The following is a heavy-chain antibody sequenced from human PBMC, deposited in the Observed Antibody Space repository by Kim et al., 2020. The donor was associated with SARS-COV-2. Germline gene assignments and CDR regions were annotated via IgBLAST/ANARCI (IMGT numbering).Heavy chain of an antibody. Sequence: GGSLRLSCAASGFTFSSYGMHWVRQAPGKGLEWVAVISYDGSNKYYADSVKGRFTISRDNSKNTLYLQMNSLRAEDTAVYYCAREGITMVRGVPYDAFDIWGQGTMVTVSS. CDR1: GFTFSSYG. D-gene: IGHD3-10*01. CDR2: ISYDGSNK. V-gene: IGHV3-33*05. CDR3: AREGITMVRGVPYDAFDI. J-gene: IGHJ3*02.